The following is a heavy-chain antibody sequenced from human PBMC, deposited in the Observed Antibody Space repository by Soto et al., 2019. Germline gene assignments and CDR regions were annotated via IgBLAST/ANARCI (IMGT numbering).Heavy chain of an antibody. D-gene: IGHD6-19*01. CDR2: ISHSGST. CDR3: ASYNGWFYRTYFDY. Sequence: SETLSLTCAVYGGSFSGYYWSWIRQPPGKGLEWIGEISHSGSTNYNPSLKSRVTISLDTSKNQFPLRLRSMTAADTAVYYCASYNGWFYRTYFDYWGQGTLVTVSS. CDR1: GGSFSGYY. V-gene: IGHV4-34*01. J-gene: IGHJ4*02.